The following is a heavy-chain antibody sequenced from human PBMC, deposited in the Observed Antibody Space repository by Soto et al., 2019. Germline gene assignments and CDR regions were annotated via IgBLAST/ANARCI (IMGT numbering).Heavy chain of an antibody. Sequence: EVQLLDSGGRLVQPGGSLRLSCAASGFTFSGYALTWVRQAPGKGLEWVSGISGGGDATFYAASVKGRFTISRDNSKNTLYLQTNTLRAEDTAVYYCARKVSGSTGRPDLWYFDLWGRCTLVTVSS. CDR2: ISGGGDAT. V-gene: IGHV3-23*01. CDR3: ARKVSGSTGRPDLWYFDL. CDR1: GFTFSGYA. D-gene: IGHD3-10*01. J-gene: IGHJ2*01.